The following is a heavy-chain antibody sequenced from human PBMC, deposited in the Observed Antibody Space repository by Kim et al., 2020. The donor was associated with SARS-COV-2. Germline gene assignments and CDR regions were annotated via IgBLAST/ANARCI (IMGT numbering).Heavy chain of an antibody. D-gene: IGHD3-16*01. V-gene: IGHV3-15*01. CDR3: TRIRGGFYYVMGV. Sequence: YAAPVKGRFTISRDDSINTLYPQRNSLQTEDTAVYYCTRIRGGFYYVMGVWGQGTTVTVSS. J-gene: IGHJ6*02.